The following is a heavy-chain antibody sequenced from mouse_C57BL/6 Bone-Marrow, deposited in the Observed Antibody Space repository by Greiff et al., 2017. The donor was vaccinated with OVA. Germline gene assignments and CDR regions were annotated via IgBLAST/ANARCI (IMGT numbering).Heavy chain of an antibody. V-gene: IGHV1-7*01. J-gene: IGHJ2*01. Sequence: QVQLKQSGAELAKPGASVKLSCKASGYTFTSYWMHWVKQRPGQGLEWIGYVNPSSGYTKYNQKFKDKATLTADKSSSTAYMQLSSLTYEDSAVYYCARKGKITAYYFDYWGQGTTLTVSS. D-gene: IGHD1-1*01. CDR2: VNPSSGYT. CDR3: ARKGKITAYYFDY. CDR1: GYTFTSYW.